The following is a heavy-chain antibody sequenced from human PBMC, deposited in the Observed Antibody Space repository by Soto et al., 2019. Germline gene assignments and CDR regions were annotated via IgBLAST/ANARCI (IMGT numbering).Heavy chain of an antibody. CDR2: TYWDDDK. V-gene: IGHV2-5*02. J-gene: IGHJ4*02. CDR1: GFSLSTSGVG. Sequence: QITLKESGPTLVKPTQTLTLTCTFSGFSLSTSGVGLGWIRHPPGKALEWLALTYWDDDKRYSPSLKSRLTITKDTSKNRVVLTMTNMDPVDTATYYCAHRQRTVYFDYWGKGTLVTVSS. D-gene: IGHD4-17*01. CDR3: AHRQRTVYFDY.